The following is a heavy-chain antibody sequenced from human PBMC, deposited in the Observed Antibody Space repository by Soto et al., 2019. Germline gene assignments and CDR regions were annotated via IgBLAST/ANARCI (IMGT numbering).Heavy chain of an antibody. V-gene: IGHV3-30*18. J-gene: IGHJ4*02. CDR2: ISYDGSNK. CDR1: GFTFSSYG. Sequence: GGSLRLSCAASGFTFSSYGMHWVRQAPGKGLEWVAVISYDGSNKYYADSVKGRFTISRDNSKNTLYLQMNSLRAEDTAVYYCAKDEVGYSYGDIDYWGQGTLVTVSS. CDR3: AKDEVGYSYGDIDY. D-gene: IGHD5-18*01.